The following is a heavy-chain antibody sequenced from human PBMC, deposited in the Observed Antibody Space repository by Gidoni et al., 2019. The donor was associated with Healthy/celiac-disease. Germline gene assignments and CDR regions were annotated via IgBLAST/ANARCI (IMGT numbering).Heavy chain of an antibody. J-gene: IGHJ5*02. D-gene: IGHD3-22*01. CDR1: GGSISSSSYY. CDR2: IYYSGST. Sequence: QLQLQESGPGLVKPSETLSLTCTVSGGSISSSSYYWGWIRQPPGKGLEWIGSIYYSGSTYYNPSLKSRVTISVDTSKNQFSLKLSSVTAADTAVYYCARQRVYYDSSGPTWDWFDPWGQGTLVTVSS. CDR3: ARQRVYYDSSGPTWDWFDP. V-gene: IGHV4-39*01.